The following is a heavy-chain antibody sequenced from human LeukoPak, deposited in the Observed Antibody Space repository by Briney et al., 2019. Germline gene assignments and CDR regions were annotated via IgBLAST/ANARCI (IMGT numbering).Heavy chain of an antibody. CDR2: IKSITDGGTT. J-gene: IGHJ4*02. CDR1: GFTFSNAW. CDR3: TTGGSSSRD. V-gene: IGHV3-15*01. D-gene: IGHD2-2*01. Sequence: GGSLRLSCAASGFTFSNAWMSWVRQAPGKGLEWVGRIKSITDGGTTDYAAPVKGRFTISRDDSKNTLYLQMNSLKTEDTAVYYCTTGGSSSRDWGQGTLVTVSS.